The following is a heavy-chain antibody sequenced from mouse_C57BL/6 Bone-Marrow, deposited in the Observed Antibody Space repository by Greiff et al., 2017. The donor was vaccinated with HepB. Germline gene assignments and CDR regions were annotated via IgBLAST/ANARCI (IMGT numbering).Heavy chain of an antibody. CDR1: GYTFTSYG. Sequence: VKLQESGAELARPGASVKLSCKASGYTFTSYGISWVKQRTGQGLEWIGEIYPRSGNTYYNEKFKGKATLTADKSSSTAYMELRSLTSEDSAVYFCARVAIITTVVGDYWGQGTSVTVSS. CDR3: ARVAIITTVVGDY. V-gene: IGHV1-81*01. CDR2: IYPRSGNT. D-gene: IGHD1-1*01. J-gene: IGHJ4*01.